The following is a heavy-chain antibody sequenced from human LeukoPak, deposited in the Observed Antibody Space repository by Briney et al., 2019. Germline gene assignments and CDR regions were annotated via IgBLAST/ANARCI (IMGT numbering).Heavy chain of an antibody. J-gene: IGHJ4*02. CDR3: ARGTSDGNFDY. V-gene: IGHV3-30-3*01. CDR1: GFTFSSYA. D-gene: IGHD5-24*01. CDR2: ISYDGSNK. Sequence: GGSLRLSCAASGFTFSSYAMHCVRQAPGKGLEWVAVISYDGSNKYYADSVKGRFTISRDNSKNTPYLQMNSLRAEDTALYYCARGTSDGNFDYWGQGTLVTVSS.